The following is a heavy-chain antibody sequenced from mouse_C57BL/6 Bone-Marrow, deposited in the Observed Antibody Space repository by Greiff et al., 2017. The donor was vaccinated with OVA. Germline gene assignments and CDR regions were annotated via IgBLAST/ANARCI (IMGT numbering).Heavy chain of an antibody. V-gene: IGHV1-81*01. D-gene: IGHD2-5*01. CDR2: IYPRSGNT. CDR3: ATYYSNFYAMDY. CDR1: GYTFTSYG. Sequence: QVQLQQSGAELARPGASVKLSCKASGYTFTSYGISWVKQRTGQGLEWIGEIYPRSGNTYYTEKFKGKATLTADKSSSTAYMELRSLTSEDSAVYFCATYYSNFYAMDYWGQGTSVTVSS. J-gene: IGHJ4*01.